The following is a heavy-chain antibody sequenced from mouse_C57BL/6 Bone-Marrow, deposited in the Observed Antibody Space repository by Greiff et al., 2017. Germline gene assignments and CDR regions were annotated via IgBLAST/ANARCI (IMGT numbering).Heavy chain of an antibody. V-gene: IGHV1-64*01. CDR3: ASRIYYDYEGFAY. CDR2: IHPNSGST. Sequence: QVQLQQPGAELVKPGASVNLSCKASGYTFTSYWMHWVKQRPGQGLEWIGMIHPNSGSTNYNEKFKSKATLTVDKSSSTAYMQLSSLTSEDSAVYYCASRIYYDYEGFAYWGQGTLVTVSA. J-gene: IGHJ3*01. CDR1: GYTFTSYW. D-gene: IGHD2-4*01.